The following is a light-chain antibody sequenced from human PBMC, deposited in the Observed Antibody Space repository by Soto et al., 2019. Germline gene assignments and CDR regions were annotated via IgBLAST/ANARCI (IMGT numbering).Light chain of an antibody. Sequence: EIVSTQSPATLSLSPGERATLSCRASQSVSSYLAWYQQKPGQAPRLLIYGASNRATGIPARFSGSGSGTDFTLAISSLETEDFAVYYGQQRSSGGTFCKGTEVE. CDR3: QQRSSGGT. CDR1: QSVSSY. V-gene: IGKV3-11*01. J-gene: IGKJ2*01. CDR2: GAS.